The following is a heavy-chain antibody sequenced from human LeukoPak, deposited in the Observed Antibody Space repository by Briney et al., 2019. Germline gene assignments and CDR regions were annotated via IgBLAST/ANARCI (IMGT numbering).Heavy chain of an antibody. CDR1: GYTFTSYG. CDR3: ARGQLDTLDGSDNWFDP. Sequence: GASVKVSCKASGYTFTSYGISWVRQAPGQGLEWMGWISAYNGNTNYAQKLQGRVTMTTDTSTSTAYMELRSLRSDDTAVYYCARGQLDTLDGSDNWFDPWGQGTLVTVSS. CDR2: ISAYNGNT. D-gene: IGHD3-10*01. V-gene: IGHV1-18*01. J-gene: IGHJ5*02.